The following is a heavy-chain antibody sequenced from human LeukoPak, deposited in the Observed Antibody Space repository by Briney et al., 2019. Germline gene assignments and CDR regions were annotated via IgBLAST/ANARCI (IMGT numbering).Heavy chain of an antibody. J-gene: IGHJ4*02. V-gene: IGHV4-34*01. CDR3: ARGIAVAGHSP. CDR2: INHSGST. Sequence: ETLSLTCAVYGGSFSGYYWSWIRQPPGKGLEWIGEINHSGSTNYNPSLNSRVTISVDTSKNQFSLTLKSVTAADTAVYYCARGIAVAGHSPWGQGTLVIVSS. D-gene: IGHD6-19*01. CDR1: GGSFSGYY.